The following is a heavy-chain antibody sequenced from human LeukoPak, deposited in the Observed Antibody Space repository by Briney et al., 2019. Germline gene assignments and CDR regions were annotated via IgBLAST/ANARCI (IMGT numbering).Heavy chain of an antibody. J-gene: IGHJ4*02. CDR2: IYTRGST. CDR3: ARDRGYSYAFGY. Sequence: PSENLSLTCTVSGGSLSSYYWSWVRQPAGKGLEWIGRIYTRGSTNYNPSLKSRVTMSVDTSKNLFPLKLSSVTAADTAVYYCARDRGYSYAFGYWGQGTLVTVSS. CDR1: GGSLSSYY. V-gene: IGHV4-4*07. D-gene: IGHD5-18*01.